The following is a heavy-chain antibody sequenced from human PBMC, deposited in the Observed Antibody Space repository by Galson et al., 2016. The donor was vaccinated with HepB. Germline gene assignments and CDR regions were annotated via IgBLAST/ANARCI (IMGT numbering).Heavy chain of an antibody. D-gene: IGHD3-10*01. Sequence: SLRLSCAASGFSFSSYSMNWVRQAPGKGLEWVSCISSSSGYIYYADSVKGRFTISRDNAKNSLYLQMNSLRAEDTAVYYCARDLRRFGECQYYNYGMDVWGQGTTVTVSS. J-gene: IGHJ6*02. CDR1: GFSFSSYS. CDR3: ARDLRRFGECQYYNYGMDV. V-gene: IGHV3-21*01. CDR2: ISSSSGYI.